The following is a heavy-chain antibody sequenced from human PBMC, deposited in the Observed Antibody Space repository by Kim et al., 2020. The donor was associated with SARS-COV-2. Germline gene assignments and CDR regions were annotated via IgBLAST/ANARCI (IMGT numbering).Heavy chain of an antibody. D-gene: IGHD1-26*01. J-gene: IGHJ4*02. CDR3: ARNHVKSGVNAVHY. Sequence: ASVKGRFPIYRDNAQATVYLQMNSLRAKDTAVYYCARNHVKSGVNAVHYWGQGTLVTVSS. V-gene: IGHV3-74*01.